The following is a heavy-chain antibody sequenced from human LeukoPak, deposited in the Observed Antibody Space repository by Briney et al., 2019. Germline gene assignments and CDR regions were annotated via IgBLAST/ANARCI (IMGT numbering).Heavy chain of an antibody. J-gene: IGHJ4*02. CDR2: IEYDGSNK. V-gene: IGHV3-30*02. CDR3: ARGWVIAVAGTYDY. D-gene: IGHD6-19*01. Sequence: GGSLRLSCAASGFTFSGYGMHWVRQAPGKGLEWVTFIEYDGSNKYYADSVKGRFTISRDNSKNTLYLQMNSLRAEDTAVYYCARGWVIAVAGTYDYWGQGTLVTVSS. CDR1: GFTFSGYG.